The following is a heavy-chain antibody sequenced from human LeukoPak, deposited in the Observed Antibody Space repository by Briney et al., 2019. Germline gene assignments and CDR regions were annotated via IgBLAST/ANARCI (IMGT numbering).Heavy chain of an antibody. V-gene: IGHV1-18*01. CDR1: GGTFSSYA. D-gene: IGHD6-6*01. CDR2: ISAYNGNT. Sequence: GASVKVSCKASGGTFSSYAISWVRQAPGQGLEWMGWISAYNGNTNYAQKLQGRVTMTTDTSTSTAYMELSSLRSEDTAVYHCARGRRSVAARRSNYYYYYYMDVWGKGTTVTVSS. CDR3: ARGRRSVAARRSNYYYYYYMDV. J-gene: IGHJ6*03.